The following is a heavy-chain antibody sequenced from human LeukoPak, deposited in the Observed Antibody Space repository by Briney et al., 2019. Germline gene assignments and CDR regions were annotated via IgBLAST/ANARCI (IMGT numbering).Heavy chain of an antibody. D-gene: IGHD2-15*01. J-gene: IGHJ6*02. CDR1: GGSISSYY. CDR3: ASRYCSGGSCRPDWGYYGMDV. CDR2: IYTSGST. V-gene: IGHV4-4*07. Sequence: SETLSLTCTASGGSISSYYWSWIRQPAGKGLEWIGRIYTSGSTNYNPSLKSRVTMSVDTSKNQFSLKLSSVTAADTAVYYCASRYCSGGSCRPDWGYYGMDVWGQGTTVTVSS.